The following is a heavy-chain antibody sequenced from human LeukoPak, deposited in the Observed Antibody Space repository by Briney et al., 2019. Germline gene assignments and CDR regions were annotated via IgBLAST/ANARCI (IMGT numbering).Heavy chain of an antibody. CDR1: DGSISSGSYY. CDR2: IYTSGST. V-gene: IGHV4-61*02. J-gene: IGHJ4*02. Sequence: SQTLSLTCTVSDGSISSGSYYWSWIRRPAGKGLEWIGRIYTSGSTNYNPSLKSRVTISVDTSKNQFSLKLSSVTAADTAVYYCARGGVAASHYYFDYWGQGTLVTVSS. D-gene: IGHD2-15*01. CDR3: ARGGVAASHYYFDY.